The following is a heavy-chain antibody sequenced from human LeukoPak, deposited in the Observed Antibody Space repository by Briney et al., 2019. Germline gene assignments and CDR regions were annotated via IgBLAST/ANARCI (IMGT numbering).Heavy chain of an antibody. J-gene: IGHJ4*02. D-gene: IGHD5-18*01. CDR2: IYPSGST. V-gene: IGHV4-4*09. Sequence: SETLSHTCTVSGVSVSSHYWSWLAQPPGKGLEWIGYIYPSGSTDYNPSLKSRVTISLETSSNQFSLKLSSVTAADTAVYYCARTQDRAMGYCFDFWGQGTLVTVSS. CDR3: ARTQDRAMGYCFDF. CDR1: GVSVSSHY.